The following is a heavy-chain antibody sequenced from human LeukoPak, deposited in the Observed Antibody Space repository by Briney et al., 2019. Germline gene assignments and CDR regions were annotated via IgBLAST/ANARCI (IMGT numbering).Heavy chain of an antibody. V-gene: IGHV3-30-3*01. D-gene: IGHD6-13*01. CDR3: ARYAWSLGPAPGTPLFDY. J-gene: IGHJ4*02. CDR1: GFIFANYA. CDR2: ISNDGSDK. Sequence: GRSLRLSCAASGFIFANYAMHWVRQAPGKGLEWVALISNDGSDKFYANSVKGRFTISRDNSDNTLYMQMNSLRAEDTAVYYCARYAWSLGPAPGTPLFDYWGQGTLVTVSP.